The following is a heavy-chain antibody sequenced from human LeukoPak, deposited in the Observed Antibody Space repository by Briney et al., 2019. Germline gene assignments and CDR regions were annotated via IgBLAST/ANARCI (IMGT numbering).Heavy chain of an antibody. V-gene: IGHV3-23*01. Sequence: QPGGSLRLSCAASGFTFSSYGMSWVRQAPGKGPEWVSAISGSGGSTYYANSVKGRFAISRDNSKNTLYLQMNSLRAEDTAVYYCAKDHLPLWFGELLTLFDYWGQGTLVTVSS. J-gene: IGHJ4*02. CDR1: GFTFSSYG. CDR2: ISGSGGST. CDR3: AKDHLPLWFGELLTLFDY. D-gene: IGHD3-10*01.